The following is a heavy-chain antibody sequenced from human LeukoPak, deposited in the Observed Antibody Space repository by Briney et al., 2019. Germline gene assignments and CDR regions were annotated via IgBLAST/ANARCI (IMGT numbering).Heavy chain of an antibody. CDR2: IGGGGGST. V-gene: IGHV3-23*01. D-gene: IGHD6-6*01. Sequence: QTGGSLRLSCAASGFSFSNYAMSWVRQAPGKGLEWVSTIGGGGGSTYCADSVKGRFTISRDNSKNTLYLQMNSLRAEDTAVYYCAKGGSVPARLIASEWGQGNMVTVSS. CDR1: GFSFSNYA. CDR3: AKGGSVPARLIASE. J-gene: IGHJ4*02.